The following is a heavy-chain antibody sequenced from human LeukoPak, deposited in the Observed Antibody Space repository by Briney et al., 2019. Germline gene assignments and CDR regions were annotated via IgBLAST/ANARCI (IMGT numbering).Heavy chain of an antibody. CDR2: ISSSSSYI. CDR3: ACSGYSSSWYSDY. CDR1: GSTFSSYS. V-gene: IGHV3-21*01. D-gene: IGHD6-13*01. J-gene: IGHJ4*02. Sequence: GGSLRLSCAASGSTFSSYSMNWVRQAPGKGLEWVSSISSSSSYIYYADSVKGRLTISRDNAKNSLYLQMNSLRAEDTAVYYCACSGYSSSWYSDYWGQGTLVTASS.